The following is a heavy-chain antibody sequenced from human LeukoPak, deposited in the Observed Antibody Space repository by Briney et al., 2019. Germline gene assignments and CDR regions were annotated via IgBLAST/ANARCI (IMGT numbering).Heavy chain of an antibody. Sequence: SETLSLTCTVSGGSVRSYYWSWIRQPAGQGLEWIGRIYTGGITTYSPSLKSRVTMSIDTSKNQFSLKLNSVTAADTAVYYCARDKSIAVAASRFDYWGQGALVTVSS. J-gene: IGHJ4*02. CDR2: IYTGGIT. CDR3: ARDKSIAVAASRFDY. CDR1: GGSVRSYY. V-gene: IGHV4-4*07. D-gene: IGHD6-19*01.